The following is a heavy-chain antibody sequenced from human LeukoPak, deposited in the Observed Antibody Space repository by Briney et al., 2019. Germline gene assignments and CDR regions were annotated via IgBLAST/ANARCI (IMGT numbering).Heavy chain of an antibody. J-gene: IGHJ5*02. CDR1: GYTFTSYD. CDR3: SVGPLYDYGVT. V-gene: IGHV1-8*01. Sequence: GASVKVSCKASGYTFTSYDINWVRQATGRGLEWMGWMNPNSGNTGYAQKFQGRVTMTRNTSISTAYMELSSLRSEDTAVYYCSVGPLYDYGVTWGQGTLVTVSS. D-gene: IGHD4-17*01. CDR2: MNPNSGNT.